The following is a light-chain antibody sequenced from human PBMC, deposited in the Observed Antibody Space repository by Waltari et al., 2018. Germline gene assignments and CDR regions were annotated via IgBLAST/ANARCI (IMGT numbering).Light chain of an antibody. J-gene: IGLJ2*01. V-gene: IGLV3-21*03. CDR3: RVWDSSSDNVV. Sequence: SYVLTQPPSVSVAPGKTARITCGGNNIGSKSVNWYQQKPGQAPVLVVYDDRGRPSVIPGRFSGSNSGNTAAPTISRVEGGDEDVYYGRVWDSSSDNVVFGGGTKLTVL. CDR1: NIGSKS. CDR2: DDR.